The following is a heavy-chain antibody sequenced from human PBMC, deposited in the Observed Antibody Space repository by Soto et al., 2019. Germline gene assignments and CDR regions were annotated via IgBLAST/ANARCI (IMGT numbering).Heavy chain of an antibody. D-gene: IGHD5-12*01. Sequence: QVQLEESGPGLVKPSGTLSLTCAVSGGSISTDNWWSWVRQAPGKGLEWVGEIYHSGSTNYNPSPKSRLTISIDKSKDQFSLDVRSVTAADTAVYYCARGGRWLFDYWGQGTLVTVSS. V-gene: IGHV4-4*02. CDR2: IYHSGST. CDR3: ARGGRWLFDY. J-gene: IGHJ4*02. CDR1: GGSISTDNW.